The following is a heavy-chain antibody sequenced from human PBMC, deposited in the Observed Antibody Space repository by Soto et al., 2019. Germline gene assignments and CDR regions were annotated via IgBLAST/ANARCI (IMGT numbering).Heavy chain of an antibody. CDR1: GFTFSNAW. J-gene: IGHJ1*01. Sequence: GESLRLSCAASGFTFSNAWMSWGRQAPGKGLEWVGRIKSKTDGGTTDYAAPVKGRFTISRDDSKNTLYLQMNSLKTEDTAVYYCTTDYQRSLPGYCGQGTLVIVSS. V-gene: IGHV3-15*01. D-gene: IGHD1-1*01. CDR3: TTDYQRSLPGY. CDR2: IKSKTDGGTT.